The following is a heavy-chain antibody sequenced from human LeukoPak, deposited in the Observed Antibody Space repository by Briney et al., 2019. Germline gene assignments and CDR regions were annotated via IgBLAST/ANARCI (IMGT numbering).Heavy chain of an antibody. CDR1: GYTFTGYY. Sequence: SVKVSCKASGYTFTGYYMHWVRQAPGQGLEWMGGIIPIFGTANYAQKFQGRVTITADESTSTAYMELSSLRSEDTAVYYCARERSKSTFDYWGQGTLVTVSS. V-gene: IGHV1-69*13. J-gene: IGHJ4*02. CDR2: IIPIFGTA. CDR3: ARERSKSTFDY.